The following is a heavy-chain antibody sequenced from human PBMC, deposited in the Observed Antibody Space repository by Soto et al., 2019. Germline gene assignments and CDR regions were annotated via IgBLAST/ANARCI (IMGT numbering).Heavy chain of an antibody. D-gene: IGHD6-19*01. V-gene: IGHV4-4*07. CDR2: XXTXXSX. CDR1: GGSISSYY. CDR3: ARGLGGGWHKNDFDY. Sequence: SETLSLTCTVSGGSISSYYWSWIRQPAGKGLEWXGRXXTXXSXXXXXSXXXRVTMSVDTSKNQFSLKLSSVTAADTAVYYCARGLGGGWHKNDFDYWGQGTLVTSPQ. J-gene: IGHJ4*02.